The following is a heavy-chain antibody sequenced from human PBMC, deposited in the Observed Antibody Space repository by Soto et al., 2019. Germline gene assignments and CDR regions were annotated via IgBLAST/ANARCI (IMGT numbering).Heavy chain of an antibody. Sequence: SGGSLRLSCAASGFTFDDYAMHWVRQAPGKGLEWVSGISWNSGSIGYADSVKGRFTISRDNAKNSLYLQMNSLRAEDTALYYRAKDGWQWGQGTMVTVSS. CDR1: GFTFDDYA. V-gene: IGHV3-9*01. D-gene: IGHD2-15*01. J-gene: IGHJ3*01. CDR2: ISWNSGSI. CDR3: AKDGWQ.